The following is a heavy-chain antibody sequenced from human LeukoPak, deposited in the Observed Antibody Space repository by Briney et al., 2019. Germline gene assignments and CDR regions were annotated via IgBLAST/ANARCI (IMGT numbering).Heavy chain of an antibody. D-gene: IGHD3-16*01. V-gene: IGHV3-48*03. CDR1: GFTFSSYE. Sequence: PGGSLRLSCAASGFTFSSYEMNWVRQAPGKGLEWVSYISSSGSTLYYADSVKGRFTISRDNANNSLYLQMNSLRADDTAVYFCARESGLRGIFDYWGQGTLVTVSS. J-gene: IGHJ4*02. CDR3: ARESGLRGIFDY. CDR2: ISSSGSTL.